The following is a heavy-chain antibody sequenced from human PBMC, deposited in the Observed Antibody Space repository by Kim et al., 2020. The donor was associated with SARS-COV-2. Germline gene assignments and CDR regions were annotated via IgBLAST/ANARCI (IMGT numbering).Heavy chain of an antibody. CDR3: ARPDGYNPYWYFDL. D-gene: IGHD5-12*01. CDR1: GYTFSNYA. J-gene: IGHJ2*01. V-gene: IGHV1-18*04. CDR2: INTYNGNT. Sequence: ASVKVSCKASGYTFSNYAISWVRQAPGQGLEWMGWINTYNGNTKYAQKFQGRVTMTTDTSSSTAYMELRSLKSDDTAVYYCARPDGYNPYWYFDLWGRGTLVTVSS.